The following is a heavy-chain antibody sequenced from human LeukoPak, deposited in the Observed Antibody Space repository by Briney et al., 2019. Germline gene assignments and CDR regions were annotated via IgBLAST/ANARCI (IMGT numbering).Heavy chain of an antibody. J-gene: IGHJ2*01. D-gene: IGHD3-22*01. CDR3: ARAPYYYDSSGYYYTPPSYWYFDL. V-gene: IGHV4-39*01. CDR1: GGSVSSGSYY. Sequence: SETLSLTCTVSGGSVSSGSYYWGWIRQPPGKGLEWIGSIYYSGSTYYNPSLKSRVTISVDTSKNQFSLKLSSVTAADTAVYYCARAPYYYDSSGYYYTPPSYWYFDLWGRGTLVTVSS. CDR2: IYYSGST.